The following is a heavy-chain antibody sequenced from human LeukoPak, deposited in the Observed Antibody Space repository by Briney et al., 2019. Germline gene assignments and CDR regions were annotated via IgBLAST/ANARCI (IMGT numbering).Heavy chain of an antibody. J-gene: IGHJ4*02. V-gene: IGHV1-2*02. CDR2: INPNSGGT. CDR1: GYTFTGYY. Sequence: ASVKVSCKASGYTFTGYYMHWVRQAPGQGLEWMGWINPNSGGTIYAQKLQGRVTMTTDTSTSTAYMELRSLRSDDTAVYYCARDISRGYSYGFSYWGQGTLVTVSS. D-gene: IGHD5-18*01. CDR3: ARDISRGYSYGFSY.